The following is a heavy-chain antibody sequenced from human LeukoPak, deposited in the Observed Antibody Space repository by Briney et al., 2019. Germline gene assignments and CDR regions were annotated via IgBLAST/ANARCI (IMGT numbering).Heavy chain of an antibody. V-gene: IGHV3-30*04. CDR2: ISYDGDNK. CDR1: GFTFSSYA. Sequence: GGSLRLSCAASGFTFSSYAMHWVRQAPGKGLEWVSVISYDGDNKDYADSVRGRFTISRDNSKSTLYLQMNSLRAEDTAVYYCAKDPRRIAAAGTNGDYWGQGTLVTVSS. CDR3: AKDPRRIAAAGTNGDY. D-gene: IGHD6-13*01. J-gene: IGHJ4*02.